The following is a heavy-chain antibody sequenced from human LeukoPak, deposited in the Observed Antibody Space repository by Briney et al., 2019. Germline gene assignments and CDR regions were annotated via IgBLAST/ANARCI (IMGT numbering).Heavy chain of an antibody. J-gene: IGHJ4*02. D-gene: IGHD2-2*02. CDR1: GGTFSSYA. V-gene: IGHV1-69*05. CDR2: IIPIFGTA. CDR3: ARGSTSHYMGDY. Sequence: GASVKVSCKASGGTFSSYAISWVRQAPGQGLEWMGGIIPIFGTANYAQKFQGRVTITTDESTSTAYMELSSLRSEDTAVYYCARGSTSHYMGDYWGQGTLVTVSS.